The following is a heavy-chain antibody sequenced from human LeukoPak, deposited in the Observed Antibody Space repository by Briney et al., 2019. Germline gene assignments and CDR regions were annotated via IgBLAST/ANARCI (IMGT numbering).Heavy chain of an antibody. CDR2: INHSGST. V-gene: IGHV4-34*01. CDR3: ARGRPIAAAEGVGDY. D-gene: IGHD6-13*01. Sequence: SETLSLTCAVYGGSFSGYYWNWIRQPPGKGLEWIGEINHSGSTNYNPSLKSRVTISVDTSKNQFSLKLSSVTAADTAVYYCARGRPIAAAEGVGDYWGQGTLVTVSS. J-gene: IGHJ4*02. CDR1: GGSFSGYY.